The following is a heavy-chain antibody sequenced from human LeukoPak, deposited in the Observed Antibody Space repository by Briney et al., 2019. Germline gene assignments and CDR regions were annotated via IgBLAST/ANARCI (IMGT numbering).Heavy chain of an antibody. D-gene: IGHD3-22*01. CDR2: IASDGRTK. Sequence: PGGSLRLSCVASGCTFSSYEMNWVRRAPGKGPEWASHIASDGRTKYCAYSVKGRFTISRDDAKNSLYLQMNSLRAEDTAVYYCPRSSGSYRPFDSWGQGTLVTVSS. J-gene: IGHJ4*02. CDR1: GCTFSSYE. CDR3: PRSSGSYRPFDS. V-gene: IGHV3-48*03.